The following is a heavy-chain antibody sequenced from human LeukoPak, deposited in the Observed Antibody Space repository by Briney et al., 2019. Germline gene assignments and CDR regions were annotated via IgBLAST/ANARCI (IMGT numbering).Heavy chain of an antibody. Sequence: GGSLRLSCAASGFIFTNFFMGWVRQAPGKGLEWVGNIKEDGSEKYYVDSVRGRFTISRDNAKNSLYLQMDSLRTEDTAVYYCAREPTYYDYVWGSPRGNYYMDVWGKGTTVTVSS. CDR2: IKEDGSEK. CDR1: GFIFTNFF. CDR3: AREPTYYDYVWGSPRGNYYMDV. D-gene: IGHD3-16*01. V-gene: IGHV3-7*01. J-gene: IGHJ6*03.